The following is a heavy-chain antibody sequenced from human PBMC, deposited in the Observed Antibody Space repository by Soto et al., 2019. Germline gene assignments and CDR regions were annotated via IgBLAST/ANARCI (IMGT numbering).Heavy chain of an antibody. CDR3: ARGLGLYYYDY. V-gene: IGHV1-3*01. J-gene: IGHJ4*02. CDR2: INAGNGNT. CDR1: GYTFTSYA. Sequence: ASVKLSCKASGYTFTSYAMHWVRQAPGQRLEWMGWINAGNGNTKYSQRFQGRVTITRDTSASTAYMELSSLRSEDTAVYYCARGLGLYYYDYSRRGTLVTGSS. D-gene: IGHD1-26*01.